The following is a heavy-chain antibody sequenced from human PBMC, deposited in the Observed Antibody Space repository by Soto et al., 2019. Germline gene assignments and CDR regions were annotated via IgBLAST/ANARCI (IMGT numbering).Heavy chain of an antibody. CDR1: GFTFSSYA. CDR2: ISGSGGST. CDR3: AKDRGWYGVHWYFDL. D-gene: IGHD4-17*01. V-gene: IGHV3-23*01. J-gene: IGHJ2*01. Sequence: PGGSLRLSCAASGFTFSSYAMSWVRQAPGKGLEWVSAISGSGGSTYYADSVKGRFTISRDNSKNTLYLQMNSLRAEDTAVYYCAKDRGWYGVHWYFDLWGRGTLVTVSS.